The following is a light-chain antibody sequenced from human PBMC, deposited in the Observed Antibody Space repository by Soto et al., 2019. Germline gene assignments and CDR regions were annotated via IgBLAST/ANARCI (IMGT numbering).Light chain of an antibody. Sequence: EIVLTQSPATLSLSPGERATLSCRASQSVSSYLAWYQQKPGQAPRLLIYDASNRATGIPARFSGSGSGTDLTLTISSLEPEDFAVYYCQQRSKWPLTFGQGTKLEIK. CDR3: QQRSKWPLT. CDR2: DAS. J-gene: IGKJ2*01. CDR1: QSVSSY. V-gene: IGKV3-11*01.